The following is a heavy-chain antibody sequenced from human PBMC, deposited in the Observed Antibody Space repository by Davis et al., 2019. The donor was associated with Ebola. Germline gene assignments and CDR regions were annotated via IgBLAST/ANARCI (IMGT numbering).Heavy chain of an antibody. V-gene: IGHV1-46*01. CDR1: GYTFTSYG. Sequence: AASVKVSCKASGYTFTSYGISWVRQAPGQGLEWMGIINPSGGSTSYAQKFQGRVTMTRDTSTSTVYMELRSLRSDDTAVYYCARVGRVVATITNWFDPWGQGTLVTVSS. CDR3: ARVGRVVATITNWFDP. D-gene: IGHD5-12*01. J-gene: IGHJ5*02. CDR2: INPSGGST.